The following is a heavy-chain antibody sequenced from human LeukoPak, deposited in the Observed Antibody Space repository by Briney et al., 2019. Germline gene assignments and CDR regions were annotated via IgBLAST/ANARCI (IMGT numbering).Heavy chain of an antibody. J-gene: IGHJ3*02. Sequence: ASVTVSFKASGYTFTDYYMHWVRQAPGQGREWMGWINPNSGGTDYAQKFQGRVTMPRDTSISTAYMELSRLRSDDTAVYYCARGRNTVVTPAWDAFDIWGQGTMVTVSS. CDR3: ARGRNTVVTPAWDAFDI. CDR2: INPNSGGT. V-gene: IGHV1-2*02. CDR1: GYTFTDYY. D-gene: IGHD4-23*01.